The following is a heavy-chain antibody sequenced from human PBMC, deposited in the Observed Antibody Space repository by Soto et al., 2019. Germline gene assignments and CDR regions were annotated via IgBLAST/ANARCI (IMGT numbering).Heavy chain of an antibody. CDR3: VRGELRPRFDY. D-gene: IGHD1-7*01. V-gene: IGHV3-21*01. J-gene: IGHJ4*02. Sequence: GGSLRLSCAASGFTFSSYSMNWVRQAPGKGLEWVSSISSSSSYIYYADSVKGRFTISRDNAKNSLYLQMNSLRVEDTAVYYCVRGELRPRFDYWGQGTLVTVSS. CDR1: GFTFSSYS. CDR2: ISSSSSYI.